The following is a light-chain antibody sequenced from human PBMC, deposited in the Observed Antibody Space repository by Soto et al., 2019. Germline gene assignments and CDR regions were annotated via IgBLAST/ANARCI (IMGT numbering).Light chain of an antibody. Sequence: QSALTQPPSVSGAPGQRVTISCTGSSSNIGAGYDVHWYQQLPGTAPKLLIYGNINRPSGVPDRFSGSKSGTSASLAITGLQAEDEADYYCQSYDSSLNADYVFGTGTKLTVL. CDR3: QSYDSSLNADYV. CDR1: SSNIGAGYD. V-gene: IGLV1-40*01. CDR2: GNI. J-gene: IGLJ1*01.